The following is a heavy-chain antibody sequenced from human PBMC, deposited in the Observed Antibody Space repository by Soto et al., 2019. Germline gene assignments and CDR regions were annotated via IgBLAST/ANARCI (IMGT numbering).Heavy chain of an antibody. Sequence: PGESLKISCKGSGYSFTTYWIAWVRQMPGSGLEWMGIIYPDDSDTRYSPSFQGQVTISADKSITTAYLQWSSLKASDTAMYYCARLGIAVAGTYGMDVWGQGTTVTVSS. J-gene: IGHJ6*02. V-gene: IGHV5-51*01. D-gene: IGHD6-19*01. CDR2: IYPDDSDT. CDR3: ARLGIAVAGTYGMDV. CDR1: GYSFTTYW.